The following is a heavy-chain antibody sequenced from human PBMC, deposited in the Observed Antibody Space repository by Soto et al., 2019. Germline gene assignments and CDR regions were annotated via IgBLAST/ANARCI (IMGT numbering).Heavy chain of an antibody. CDR2: ISGSGGST. V-gene: IGHV3-23*01. CDR3: AKDYSSSSPAAYYYYYYGMDV. D-gene: IGHD6-6*01. J-gene: IGHJ6*02. Sequence: GGSLRLSCAASGFTFSSYAMSWVRQAPGKGLEWVSAISGSGGSTYYADSVKGRFTISRDNSKNTLYLQMNSLRAEDTAVYYCAKDYSSSSPAAYYYYYYGMDVWGQGTTVTVSS. CDR1: GFTFSSYA.